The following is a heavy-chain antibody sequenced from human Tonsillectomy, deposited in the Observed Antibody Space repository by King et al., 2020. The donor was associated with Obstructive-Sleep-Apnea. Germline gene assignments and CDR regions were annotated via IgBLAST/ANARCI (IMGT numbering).Heavy chain of an antibody. CDR3: ARGELPTTGWFDP. J-gene: IGHJ5*02. CDR1: GGSISSYY. V-gene: IGHV4-59*01. CDR2: IYYSGST. D-gene: IGHD1-26*01. Sequence: VQLQESGPGLVKPSETLSLTCTVSGGSISSYYWSWIRQPPGKGLEWIGYIYYSGSTNYNPPLKSRVTISVDTSKNQFSLKLSSVTAADTAVYYCARGELPTTGWFDPWGQGTLVTVSS.